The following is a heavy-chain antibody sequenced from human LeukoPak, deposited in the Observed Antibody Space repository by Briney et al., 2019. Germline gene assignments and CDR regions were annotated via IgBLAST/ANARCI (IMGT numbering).Heavy chain of an antibody. Sequence: PSETLSLTCTVSGGSISSGSYYWSWIRQPAGKGLEWIGRIYTSGSTNYNPFLKSRVTISVDTSKNQFSLKLSSVTAADTAVYYCARDIVVVPAAMGDIWGQGTMVTVSS. CDR1: GGSISSGSYY. CDR2: IYTSGST. J-gene: IGHJ3*02. CDR3: ARDIVVVPAAMGDI. D-gene: IGHD2-2*01. V-gene: IGHV4-61*02.